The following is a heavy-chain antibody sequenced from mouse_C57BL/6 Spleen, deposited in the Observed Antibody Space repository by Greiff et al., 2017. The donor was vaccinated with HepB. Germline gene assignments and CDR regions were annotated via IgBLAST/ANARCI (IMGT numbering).Heavy chain of an antibody. D-gene: IGHD2-1*01. J-gene: IGHJ1*03. Sequence: QVQLQQSGAELVRPGSSVKLSCKASGYTFTSYWMHWVKQRPIQGLEWIGNIDPSDSETHYNQKFKDKATLTVDKSSSTAYMQLSSLTSKDSAVYYCARGRNYIHFEVWGTGTTVTVSS. V-gene: IGHV1-52*01. CDR2: IDPSDSET. CDR3: ARGRNYIHFEV. CDR1: GYTFTSYW.